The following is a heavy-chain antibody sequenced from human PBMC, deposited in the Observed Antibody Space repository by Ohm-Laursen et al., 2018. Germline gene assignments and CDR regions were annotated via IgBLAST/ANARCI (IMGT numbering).Heavy chain of an antibody. Sequence: SLRLSCTASGFTFSNSWMRWFRQAPGKGLEWVANINPDGSEKSYVDSVRGRFTISRDNAKNSLHLQMNSLTAEDTASYYCATTGVGLWGQGTMVTVSS. V-gene: IGHV3-7*01. D-gene: IGHD4-23*01. CDR3: ATTGVGL. CDR2: INPDGSEK. CDR1: GFTFSNSW. J-gene: IGHJ3*01.